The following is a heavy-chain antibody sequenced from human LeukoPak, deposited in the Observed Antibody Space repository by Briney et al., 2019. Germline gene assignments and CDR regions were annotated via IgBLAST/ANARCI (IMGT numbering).Heavy chain of an antibody. CDR3: ARGGASSRYFDF. CDR1: GGSISSDY. V-gene: IGHV4-59*01. CDR2: ISYSGSP. D-gene: IGHD6-13*01. J-gene: IGHJ4*02. Sequence: SETLSLTCSVSGGSISSDYWSWIRQPPGKGLQWIAFISYSGSPDYNPSLKSRVTISIDTSKNHFSLKLTSVTSADTAVHYCARGGASSRYFDFWGQGTLVTVSS.